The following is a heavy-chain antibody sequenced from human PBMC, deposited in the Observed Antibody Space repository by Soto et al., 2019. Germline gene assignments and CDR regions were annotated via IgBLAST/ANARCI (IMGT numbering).Heavy chain of an antibody. Sequence: GGSLRLSCAGSGFTFRWFGMNWVRQAPGKGLEWVARISNDGSNEYYVDSVKGRFTISRDNSKNSLHLQMNSLRAEDTAVYYCTRDASRDSSARGWFDPWGPGXLVTVYS. CDR1: GFTFRWFG. CDR2: ISNDGSNE. D-gene: IGHD6-13*01. V-gene: IGHV3-30*03. J-gene: IGHJ5*02. CDR3: TRDASRDSSARGWFDP.